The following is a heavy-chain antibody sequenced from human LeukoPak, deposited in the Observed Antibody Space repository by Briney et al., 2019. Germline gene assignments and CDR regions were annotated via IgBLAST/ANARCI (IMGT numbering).Heavy chain of an antibody. J-gene: IGHJ3*02. CDR3: ARIHTRDGSSTFGGVIVPPIRDAFDI. D-gene: IGHD3-16*02. CDR1: GYTFTGYY. CDR2: INPNSGGT. V-gene: IGHV1-2*02. Sequence: EASVKVSCKASGYTFTGYYMHWVRQAPGQGLEWMGWINPNSGGTNYAQKFQGRVTMTRDTSISTAYMELSRLRSDDTAVYYCARIHTRDGSSTFGGVIVPPIRDAFDIWGQGTMVTVSS.